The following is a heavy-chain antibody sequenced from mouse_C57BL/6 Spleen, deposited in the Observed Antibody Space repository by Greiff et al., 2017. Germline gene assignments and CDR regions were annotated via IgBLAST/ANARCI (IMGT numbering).Heavy chain of an antibody. CDR2: ISRGGSFT. D-gene: IGHD2-4*01. CDR3: ARQGNYDEYFDV. Sequence: EVKVVESGGDLVKPGASLKLSCAASGFTFSSYGMTWVRQTPAQRLEWVATISRGGSFTYYPDSVKGRFTISRDKAKNTRNLQMNSLKSEDTAMEDCARQGNYDEYFDVWGTGTTVTVSS. J-gene: IGHJ1*03. V-gene: IGHV5-6*01. CDR1: GFTFSSYG.